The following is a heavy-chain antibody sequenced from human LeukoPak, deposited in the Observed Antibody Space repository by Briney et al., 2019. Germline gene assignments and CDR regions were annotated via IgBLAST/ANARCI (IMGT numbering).Heavy chain of an antibody. D-gene: IGHD2-15*01. V-gene: IGHV4-39*07. J-gene: IGHJ5*02. Sequence: SETLSLTCTVSGGSISSSSYYWGWIRQPPGKGLEWIGEINHSGSTNYNPSLKSRVTISVDTSKNQFSLKLSSVTAADTAVYYCARGSFCSGDSCFKPWFDPWGQGTLVTVSS. CDR1: GGSISSSSYY. CDR2: INHSGST. CDR3: ARGSFCSGDSCFKPWFDP.